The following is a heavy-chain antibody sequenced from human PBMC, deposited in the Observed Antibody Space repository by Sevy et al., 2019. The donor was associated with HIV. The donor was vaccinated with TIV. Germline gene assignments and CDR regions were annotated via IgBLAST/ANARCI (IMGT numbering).Heavy chain of an antibody. Sequence: GGSLRLSCVASGFPLRTYVMHWIRQAPGKRLEWVALISFDGTNKKYADSVKGRFTISRDNSKNTLYLQMNSPRVEDTAMYYCAKEGYYYDSRGHDWFDPWGQGTLVTVSS. J-gene: IGHJ5*02. CDR3: AKEGYYYDSRGHDWFDP. V-gene: IGHV3-30*18. D-gene: IGHD3-22*01. CDR2: ISFDGTNK. CDR1: GFPLRTYV.